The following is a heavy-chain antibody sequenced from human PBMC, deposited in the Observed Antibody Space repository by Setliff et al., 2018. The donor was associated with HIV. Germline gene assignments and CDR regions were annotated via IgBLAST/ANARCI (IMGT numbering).Heavy chain of an antibody. Sequence: ASVKVSCKASGYTFTAYYMHWVRQAPGQGLEWMGWINPNGGGTNYAQKFRGRVTMTRDTSINIAHMYLSSLRSDDTAIYFCARGTDFWSGSSNFDYWGQGTQVTVSS. CDR3: ARGTDFWSGSSNFDY. CDR1: GYTFTAYY. J-gene: IGHJ4*02. V-gene: IGHV1-2*02. D-gene: IGHD3-3*01. CDR2: INPNGGGT.